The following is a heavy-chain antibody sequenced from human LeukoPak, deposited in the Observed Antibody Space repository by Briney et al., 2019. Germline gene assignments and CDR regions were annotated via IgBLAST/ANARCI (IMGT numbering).Heavy chain of an antibody. CDR2: TSPDEGLK. D-gene: IGHD1-26*01. V-gene: IGHV3-30*04. J-gene: IGHJ4*02. CDR1: GFTFANYA. Sequence: GRSLRLSCAASGFTFANYATHWVRQAPGRGLERVAVTSPDEGLKFYGDSVKGRFTISRDNSKNTMYLQMNNLREEDTAVYYCTRDPILGAPDYFDYWGQGTLVTVSS. CDR3: TRDPILGAPDYFDY.